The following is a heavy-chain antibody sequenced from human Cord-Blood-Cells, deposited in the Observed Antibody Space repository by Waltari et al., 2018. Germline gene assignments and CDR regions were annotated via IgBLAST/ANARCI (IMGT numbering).Heavy chain of an antibody. CDR3: AREGIVVVPAAAHYYYYGMDV. CDR1: GGSISSHY. Sequence: QVQLQESGPGLVKPSETLSLTCTVSGGSISSHYWSWIRQPPGKGLEWIGYIYYSGSTNYTPSLKSRVTIAVDTSKNQFSLKLSSVTAADTAVYYCAREGIVVVPAAAHYYYYGMDVWGQGTTVTVSS. J-gene: IGHJ6*02. V-gene: IGHV4-59*11. D-gene: IGHD2-2*01. CDR2: IYYSGST.